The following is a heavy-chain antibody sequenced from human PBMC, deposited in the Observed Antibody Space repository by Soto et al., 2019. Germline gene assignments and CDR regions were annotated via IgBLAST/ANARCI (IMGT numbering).Heavy chain of an antibody. CDR1: GGTFNSYT. CDR3: ARKVRGSYFDY. D-gene: IGHD3-10*01. J-gene: IGHJ4*02. V-gene: IGHV1-69*02. Sequence: GASVKVSCKASGGTFNSYTISWVRQAPGQGLEWMGRIIPILGIANYAQKFQGRVTITADKSTSTAYMELSSLRSEDTAVYYCARKVRGSYFDYWGQGTLVTVSS. CDR2: IIPILGIA.